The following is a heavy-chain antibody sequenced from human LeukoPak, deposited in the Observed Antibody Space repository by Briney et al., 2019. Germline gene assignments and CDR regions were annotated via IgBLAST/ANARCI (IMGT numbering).Heavy chain of an antibody. CDR1: GGSLSSTSYY. J-gene: IGHJ4*02. V-gene: IGHV4-39*01. CDR3: ARQGFAAAGKYYFDY. Sequence: PSETLSLTCTVSGGSLSSTSYYWGWIRQPPGKGLDWIGSIYYSGSTYYNPSLKSRVTISVDTSEKQFSLKLRSVTAADTAVYYCARQGFAAAGKYYFDYWGQGTLVTVSS. D-gene: IGHD6-13*01. CDR2: IYYSGST.